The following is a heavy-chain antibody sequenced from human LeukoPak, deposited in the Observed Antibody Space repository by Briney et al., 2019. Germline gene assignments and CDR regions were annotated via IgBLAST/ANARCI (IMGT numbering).Heavy chain of an antibody. Sequence: GGSLRLSCAASGFTFSDYYMSWIRQAPGKGLEWVSYISSSGSTIYYADSVKGRFTISRDNAKNSLYLQMNSLRAEDTAVYYCAILPEGAPLLGHMDVWGKGTTVTISS. J-gene: IGHJ6*03. V-gene: IGHV3-11*04. CDR1: GFTFSDYY. CDR3: AILPEGAPLLGHMDV. D-gene: IGHD1-26*01. CDR2: ISSSGSTI.